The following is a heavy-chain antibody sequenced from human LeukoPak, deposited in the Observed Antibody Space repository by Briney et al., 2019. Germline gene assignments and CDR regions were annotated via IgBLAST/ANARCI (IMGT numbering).Heavy chain of an antibody. Sequence: GASVKVSCKASGYTFTGYYVHWVRQAPGQGLEWMGWINPTSGGRNYAEKFQGRVIMSRDMSISTAYLDLTILRSDDTAVYYCARGDYGGGGWFDPWGQGTLVTVSS. CDR3: ARGDYGGGGWFDP. CDR2: INPTSGGR. CDR1: GYTFTGYY. D-gene: IGHD4-23*01. V-gene: IGHV1-2*02. J-gene: IGHJ5*02.